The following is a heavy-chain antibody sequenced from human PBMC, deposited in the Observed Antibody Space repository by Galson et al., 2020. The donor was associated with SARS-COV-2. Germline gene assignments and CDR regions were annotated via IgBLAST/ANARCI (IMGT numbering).Heavy chain of an antibody. Sequence: GGSLRLSCAASGFTFDDYAMHWVRQAPGKGLEWVSGISWNSGSIGYADSVKGRFTISRDNAKNYLYLQMNSLRAEDTALYYCAHLGGFGEFRDYWGQGTLVTVSS. CDR2: ISWNSGSI. CDR1: GFTFDDYA. CDR3: AHLGGFGEFRDY. D-gene: IGHD3-10*01. J-gene: IGHJ4*02. V-gene: IGHV3-9*01.